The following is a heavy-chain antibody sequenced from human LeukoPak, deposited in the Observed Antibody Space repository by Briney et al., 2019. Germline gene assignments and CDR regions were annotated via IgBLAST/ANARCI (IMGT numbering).Heavy chain of an antibody. CDR3: AKAAFSRTSYFDY. D-gene: IGHD3-3*02. Sequence: PGRSLGLSCAASGFTFSTYTMSWVRQAPGKGLEWVSAISGSGGNTYYADSVKGRFTISRDNSKNTLYLQMDSLRADDTAVYYCAKAAFSRTSYFDYWGQGTLVTASS. V-gene: IGHV3-23*01. J-gene: IGHJ4*02. CDR2: ISGSGGNT. CDR1: GFTFSTYT.